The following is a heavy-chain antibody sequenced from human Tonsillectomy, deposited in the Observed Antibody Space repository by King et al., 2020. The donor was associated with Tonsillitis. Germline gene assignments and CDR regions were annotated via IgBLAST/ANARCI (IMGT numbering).Heavy chain of an antibody. J-gene: IGHJ3*02. Sequence: TLKESGPVLVKPTETLTLTCTVSGFSLSNARMGVSWIRQPPGKALEWLAHIFSNDEQSYSTSLKSRLTITKDTSQSQVVLTMTNMDPVDTATNYCARADSTVRRGGHAFDIWGQGTMVTVSS. CDR1: GFSLSNARMG. CDR2: IFSNDEQ. D-gene: IGHD4-17*01. V-gene: IGHV2-26*01. CDR3: ARADSTVRRGGHAFDI.